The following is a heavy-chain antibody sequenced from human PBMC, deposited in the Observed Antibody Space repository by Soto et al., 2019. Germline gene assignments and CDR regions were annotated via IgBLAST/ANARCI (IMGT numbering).Heavy chain of an antibody. V-gene: IGHV4-59*01. CDR3: ARATLPGYCSGGSCHDY. D-gene: IGHD2-15*01. J-gene: IGHJ4*02. CDR2: IYYSGST. Sequence: SETLSLTCTVSGGSISSCYWSWIRQPPGKGLEWIGYIYYSGSTNYNPSLKSRVTISVDTSKNQFSLKLSSVTAADTAVYYCARATLPGYCSGGSCHDYWGQGTLVTVSS. CDR1: GGSISSCY.